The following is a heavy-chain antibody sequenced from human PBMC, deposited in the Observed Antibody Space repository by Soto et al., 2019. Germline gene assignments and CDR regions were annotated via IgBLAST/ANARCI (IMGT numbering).Heavy chain of an antibody. V-gene: IGHV1-69*13. Sequence: SVKVSCKASVGTFSSYAIRWVRQAPGQGLEWMGGIIPIFGTANYAQKFQGRVTITADESTSTAYMELSSLRSEDTAVYYCARDIANWFDHWGQGTLVTVSS. CDR2: IIPIFGTA. CDR3: ARDIANWFDH. J-gene: IGHJ5*02. CDR1: VGTFSSYA. D-gene: IGHD6-13*01.